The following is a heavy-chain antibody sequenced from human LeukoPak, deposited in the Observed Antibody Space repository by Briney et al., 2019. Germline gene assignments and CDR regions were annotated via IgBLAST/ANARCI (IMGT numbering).Heavy chain of an antibody. J-gene: IGHJ3*02. D-gene: IGHD4-17*01. CDR1: GGSFSGYY. Sequence: SETLSLTCAVYGGSFSGYYWSWIRQPPGEGLEWIGEINHSGSTNYNPSLKSRVTISVDTSKNQFSLKLSSVTAADTAVYYCASTLDGDPDAFDIWGQGTMVTVSS. V-gene: IGHV4-34*01. CDR3: ASTLDGDPDAFDI. CDR2: INHSGST.